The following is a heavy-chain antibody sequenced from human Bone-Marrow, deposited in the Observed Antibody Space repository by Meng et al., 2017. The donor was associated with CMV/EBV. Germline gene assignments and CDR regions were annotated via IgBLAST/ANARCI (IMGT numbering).Heavy chain of an antibody. V-gene: IGHV3-30*02. Sequence: GESLKISCAASRFTFSSYWMHWVRQAPGKGLEWVAFIRYDGSNKYYADSVEGRFTISRDNSKNTLYLQMNSLRDEDTAVYYCARGGGTAGLRDLWGRGTLVTVSS. J-gene: IGHJ2*01. CDR3: ARGGGTAGLRDL. CDR1: RFTFSSYW. CDR2: IRYDGSNK. D-gene: IGHD6-13*01.